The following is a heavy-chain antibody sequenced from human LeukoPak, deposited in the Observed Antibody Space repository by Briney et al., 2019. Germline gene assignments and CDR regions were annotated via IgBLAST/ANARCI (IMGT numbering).Heavy chain of an antibody. CDR3: ARRTYSENYWKHFDS. CDR2: IYYSENT. J-gene: IGHJ4*02. CDR1: GGSISSSKDY. D-gene: IGHD1-26*01. Sequence: SETLSPTCTVSGGSISSSKDYWGWIRQPPGKGLEWIGSIYYSENTYYNPSLKSRVSISVDTSKNQFTLKLSSVTAADTAVYYCARRTYSENYWKHFDSWGQGTLVTVSS. V-gene: IGHV4-39*01.